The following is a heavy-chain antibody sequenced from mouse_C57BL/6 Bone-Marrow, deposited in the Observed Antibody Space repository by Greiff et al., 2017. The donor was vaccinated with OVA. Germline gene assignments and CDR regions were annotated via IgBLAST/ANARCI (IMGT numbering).Heavy chain of an antibody. CDR3: ARQKGDVWSYFDY. CDR1: GFTFSDYY. D-gene: IGHD2-10*02. V-gene: IGHV5-12*01. CDR2: ISNGGGST. J-gene: IGHJ2*01. Sequence: EVKLVESGGGLVQPGGSLKLSCAASGFTFSDYYMYWVRQTPEKRLEWVAYISNGGGSTYYPDTVKGRFTISRDNAKNTLYLQMSRLKSEDTAMYYCARQKGDVWSYFDYWGQGTTLTVSS.